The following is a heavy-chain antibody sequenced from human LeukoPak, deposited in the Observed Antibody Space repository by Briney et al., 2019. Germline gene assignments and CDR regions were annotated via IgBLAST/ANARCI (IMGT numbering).Heavy chain of an antibody. CDR3: ARQYSGYDSWFDP. J-gene: IGHJ5*02. Sequence: GESLKISCKGSGYSFTNYWIGWVRQMPGKGLEWMGIIYPGDSDTRYSPSFQGQVTISADKSISTAYLQWSSLQASDTAMYYCARQYSGYDSWFDPWGQGTLVTVSS. CDR2: IYPGDSDT. V-gene: IGHV5-51*01. D-gene: IGHD5-12*01. CDR1: GYSFTNYW.